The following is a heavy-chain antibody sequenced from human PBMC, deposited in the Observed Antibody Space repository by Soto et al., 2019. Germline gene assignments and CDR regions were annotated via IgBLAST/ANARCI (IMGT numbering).Heavy chain of an antibody. D-gene: IGHD5-18*01. CDR3: AKVPKRYTARGAFDS. V-gene: IGHV3-23*01. CDR1: GFTFSSYG. J-gene: IGHJ3*02. Sequence: GGSLRLSCAASGFTFSSYGMVWVRQTPAKGLEWVATISASGNSADYLDSVKGRFTIARDNSKNTLFLQMNSLRAEDTAVYYCAKVPKRYTARGAFDSWAKGTMVTVSS. CDR2: ISASGNSA.